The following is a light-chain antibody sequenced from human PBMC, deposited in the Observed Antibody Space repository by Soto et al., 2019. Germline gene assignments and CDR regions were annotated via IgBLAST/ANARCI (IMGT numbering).Light chain of an antibody. CDR1: QSISSW. CDR2: DAS. V-gene: IGKV1-5*01. J-gene: IGKJ5*01. Sequence: QRSTCPCTLFASVGDRVTITCRAIQSISSWLAWYQQKPGKAPKLLIYDASSLESGVPSRFGGSGSGTDFTLTISCLESGDFATYFCQQYDGFPITFGQGTRLEIK. CDR3: QQYDGFPIT.